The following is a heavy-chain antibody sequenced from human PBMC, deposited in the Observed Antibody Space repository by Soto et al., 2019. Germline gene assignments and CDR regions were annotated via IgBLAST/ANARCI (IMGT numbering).Heavy chain of an antibody. D-gene: IGHD3-3*01. Sequence: PGGSLRLSCAASGFTLSGYWMSWVRQAPGKGLEWVANIKRDGSEKYYVDSAKGRFTISRDNAENSLFLQMNTLRAEDTALYYCARGKRFWSGGSATGGDYYYYYMDVWGKGTTVTVSS. CDR1: GFTLSGYW. V-gene: IGHV3-7*03. CDR3: ARGKRFWSGGSATGGDYYYYYMDV. J-gene: IGHJ6*03. CDR2: IKRDGSEK.